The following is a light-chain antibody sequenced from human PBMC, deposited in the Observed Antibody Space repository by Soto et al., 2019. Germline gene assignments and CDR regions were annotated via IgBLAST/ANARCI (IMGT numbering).Light chain of an antibody. CDR3: QSFDNNRSGVWV. CDR1: SSNIGAGFD. CDR2: GNS. V-gene: IGLV1-40*01. Sequence: QSVLTQPPSVSGAPGQRVTISCTGSSSNIGAGFDVQWYQQLPGTAPKLLIYGNSNRPSGVPDRFSGSKSGTSASLAITGLQAEDEADYYCQSFDNNRSGVWVFGGGTQLTVL. J-gene: IGLJ3*02.